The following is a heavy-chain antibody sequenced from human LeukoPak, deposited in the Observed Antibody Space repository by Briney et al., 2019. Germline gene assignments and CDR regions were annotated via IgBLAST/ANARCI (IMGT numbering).Heavy chain of an antibody. CDR1: GFTFSSYN. D-gene: IGHD6-13*01. Sequence: GGSLRLSCAASGFTFSSYNMNWVRQAPGKGLEWVSVIYSGGSTYYADSVKGRFTISRDNSKNTLYLQMNSLRAEDTAVYYCARAIAAANYYYYYYMDVWGKGTTVTVSS. CDR3: ARAIAAANYYYYYYMDV. V-gene: IGHV3-66*01. CDR2: IYSGGST. J-gene: IGHJ6*03.